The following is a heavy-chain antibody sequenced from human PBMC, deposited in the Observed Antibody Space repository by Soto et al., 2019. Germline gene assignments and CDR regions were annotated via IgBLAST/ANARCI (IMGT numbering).Heavy chain of an antibody. Sequence: TGGSLRLSCATSGLTFSNYAMSWVRQAPGGGLEWVSVISGSGDSTYYADSVKGRFTISRDNSKNTLYLQMNSLRGEDTAVYYCTKGFWAVAGTRYFDFWGQGTLVTVSS. D-gene: IGHD6-19*01. V-gene: IGHV3-23*01. CDR1: GLTFSNYA. CDR2: ISGSGDST. J-gene: IGHJ4*02. CDR3: TKGFWAVAGTRYFDF.